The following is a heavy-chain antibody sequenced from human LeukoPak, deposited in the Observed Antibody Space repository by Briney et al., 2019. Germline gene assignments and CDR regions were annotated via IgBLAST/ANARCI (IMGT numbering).Heavy chain of an antibody. V-gene: IGHV4-4*07. Sequence: SETLSLTCTVSGGSISSYYWSWIRQPAGKGLEWIGRIYTSGSTNYNPSLKSRVTMSVDTSKNQFSLKLSSVTAADTAVYYCASLGGTESAPFLDYYYMDVWGKGTTVTVSS. CDR1: GGSISSYY. D-gene: IGHD1-1*01. CDR3: ASLGGTESAPFLDYYYMDV. J-gene: IGHJ6*03. CDR2: IYTSGST.